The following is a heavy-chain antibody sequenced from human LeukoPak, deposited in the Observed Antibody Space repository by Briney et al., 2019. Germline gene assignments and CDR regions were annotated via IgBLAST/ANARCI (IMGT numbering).Heavy chain of an antibody. CDR3: ARMHIVVVTAIRGRYYFDY. CDR2: IYYSGST. Sequence: SQTLSLTCTVSGGSISSGGYYWSWIRQHPGKGLEWIGYIYYSGSTYYNPSLKSRVTISVDTAKNQFSLKLSSVTAADTAVYYCARMHIVVVTAIRGRYYFDYWGQGTLVTVSS. V-gene: IGHV4-31*03. J-gene: IGHJ4*02. D-gene: IGHD2-21*02. CDR1: GGSISSGGYY.